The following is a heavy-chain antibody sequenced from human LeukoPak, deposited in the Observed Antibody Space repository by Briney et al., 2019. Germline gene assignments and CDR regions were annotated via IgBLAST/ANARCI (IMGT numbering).Heavy chain of an antibody. V-gene: IGHV3-23*01. D-gene: IGHD4-17*01. Sequence: PGGSLRLSCAGSGFPFSSHGMNWVRQAPGKGLEWVSGISPGGGPTYYADSVKGRFTISRDNSKNTLYLQMNSLRAEDTAVYYCAKKAHYDAYAKYFDYWGQGTLVTVSS. CDR2: ISPGGGPT. CDR3: AKKAHYDAYAKYFDY. CDR1: GFPFSSHG. J-gene: IGHJ4*02.